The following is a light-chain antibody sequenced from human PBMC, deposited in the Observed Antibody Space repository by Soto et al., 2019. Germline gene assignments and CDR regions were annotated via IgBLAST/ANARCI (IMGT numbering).Light chain of an antibody. CDR2: EVS. V-gene: IGLV2-8*01. Sequence: QSALTQPPSASGSPGQSVTISCTGTSSDVGGYNYVSWYQQHPGKAPKLMIYEVSKRPSGVPDRFSGSKSGNTASLTVSGLHAEDEADYYCSSYAGRVVFGGGTKLTVL. J-gene: IGLJ2*01. CDR3: SSYAGRVV. CDR1: SSDVGGYNY.